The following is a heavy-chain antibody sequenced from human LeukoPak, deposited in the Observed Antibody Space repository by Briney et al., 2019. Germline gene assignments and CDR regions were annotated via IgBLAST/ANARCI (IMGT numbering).Heavy chain of an antibody. CDR2: IYYSGST. D-gene: IGHD4-11*01. J-gene: IGHJ6*03. CDR3: ARVPPTVTTYIYYYYYMDV. CDR1: GGSISSHY. Sequence: SETLSLTCTVSGGSISSHYWSWIRQPPGKGLEWIGAIYYSGSTFYNPSLKSRVTISVDTSKNQFSLKVSSVTAADTAVYYCARVPPTVTTYIYYYYYMDVWGKGTTVTVSS. V-gene: IGHV4-59*11.